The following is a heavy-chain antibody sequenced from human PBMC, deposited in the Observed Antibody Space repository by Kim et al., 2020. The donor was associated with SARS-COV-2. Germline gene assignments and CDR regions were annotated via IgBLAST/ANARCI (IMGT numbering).Heavy chain of an antibody. D-gene: IGHD2-15*01. V-gene: IGHV3-11*01. CDR1: GFTFSDYY. CDR3: ARERIGGSNYYYGMDV. CDR2: ISSSGSTI. J-gene: IGHJ6*02. Sequence: GGSLRLSCAASGFTFSDYYMSWIRQAPGKGLEWVSYISSSGSTIYYADSVKGRFTISRDNAKNSLYLQMNSLRAEDTAVYYCARERIGGSNYYYGMDVWGQGTTVTVSS.